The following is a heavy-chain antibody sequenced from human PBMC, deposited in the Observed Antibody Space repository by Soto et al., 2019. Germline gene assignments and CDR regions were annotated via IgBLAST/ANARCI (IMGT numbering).Heavy chain of an antibody. J-gene: IGHJ4*02. CDR1: GASIRSNNR. CDR2: IFHSVST. CDR3: ARVYSGSYSDS. Sequence: QVQLQDSGPGLVKPSGTLSLTCAVSGASIRSNNRWSWVRQPPGKGLEWIGEIFHSVSTNYNPSLKTRLTISVAKSKNQFSLKLSSVTAADTAVYYCARVYSGSYSDSWGRGTLVTVSS. D-gene: IGHD1-26*01. V-gene: IGHV4-4*02.